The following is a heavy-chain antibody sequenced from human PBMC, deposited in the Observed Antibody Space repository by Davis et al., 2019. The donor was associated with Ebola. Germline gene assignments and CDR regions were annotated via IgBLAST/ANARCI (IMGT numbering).Heavy chain of an antibody. V-gene: IGHV3-23*01. CDR1: GSTFSYYG. D-gene: IGHD2-2*01. CDR3: ARGRMVPAATHFDN. CDR2: ITGSGGST. J-gene: IGHJ4*02. Sequence: GGSLRLSCAASGSTFSYYGMSWVRQAPGKGLEWVSAITGSGGSTYYADSVKGRFTIARDNSKNTLYLEMNSLRAEDTAVYYCARGRMVPAATHFDNWGQGTLVTVSS.